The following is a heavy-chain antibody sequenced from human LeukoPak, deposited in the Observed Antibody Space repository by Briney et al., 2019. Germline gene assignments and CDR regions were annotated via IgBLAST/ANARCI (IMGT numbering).Heavy chain of an antibody. CDR1: GFTFSNYA. D-gene: IGHD5-24*01. V-gene: IGHV3-21*01. J-gene: IGHJ4*02. CDR3: ARGRDGYTFDY. Sequence: GGSLRLSCTASGFTFSNYAMNWVRQAPGKGLEWVSSITGSSNNPNYADSVKGRFTISRDNAKNSLYLQMNSLRAEDTAVYYCARGRDGYTFDYWGQGTLVTVSS. CDR2: ITGSSNNP.